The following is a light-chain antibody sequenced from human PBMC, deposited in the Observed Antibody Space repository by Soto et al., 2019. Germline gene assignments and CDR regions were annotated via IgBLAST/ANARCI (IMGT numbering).Light chain of an antibody. CDR3: STYTGSNTTYV. CDR1: TSDIGNYNY. J-gene: IGLJ1*01. CDR2: QVS. Sequence: QSVLTQPASLSGSPGQSISISCTGATSDIGNYNYFSWYQQHPGKAPKLIIYQVSNRPSGVPNRFSGSKSGNTASLTISGLQADDEADYYCSTYTGSNTTYVFGTATNV. V-gene: IGLV2-14*01.